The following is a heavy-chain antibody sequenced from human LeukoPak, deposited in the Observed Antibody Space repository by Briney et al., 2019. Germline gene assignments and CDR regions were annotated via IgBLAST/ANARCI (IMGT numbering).Heavy chain of an antibody. V-gene: IGHV3-21*01. J-gene: IGHJ4*02. D-gene: IGHD3-10*01. CDR3: ARDPYYYGSGSPDY. Sequence: GGSLRLSCAASGFTFSSYSMNWVRQAPGKGLEWVSSISSISSYIYYADSVKGRFTISRDNAKNSLYLQMNSLRAEDTAVYYCARDPYYYGSGSPDYWGQGTLVTVSS. CDR1: GFTFSSYS. CDR2: ISSISSYI.